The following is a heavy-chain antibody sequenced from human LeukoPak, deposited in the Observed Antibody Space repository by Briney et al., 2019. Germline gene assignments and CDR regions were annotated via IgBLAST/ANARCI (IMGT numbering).Heavy chain of an antibody. CDR3: AKKETTVTTFFEN. CDR1: GFTFGSYA. CDR2: ISASGGST. D-gene: IGHD4-17*01. J-gene: IGHJ4*02. V-gene: IGHV3-23*01. Sequence: GWSLRLSCAASGFTFGSYAMSWVRQAPGKGREWVSDISASGGSTYYADAVKGRFTISRDNSKNTLYLQMNSLRAEDTAVYYCAKKETTVTTFFENWGQGTLVTVSS.